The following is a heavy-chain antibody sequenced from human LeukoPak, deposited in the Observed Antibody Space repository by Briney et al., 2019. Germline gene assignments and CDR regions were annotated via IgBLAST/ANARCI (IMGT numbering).Heavy chain of an antibody. Sequence: SETLSLTCTVSGGSISSSSYYWGWIRQPPGKGPEWIGSIYYSGGTYYNPSLKSRVTISVDTSKNQFSLKLSSVTAADTAVYYCARHFYDGRTWYYDSSGYYYFDYWGQGTLVTVSS. CDR1: GGSISSSSYY. D-gene: IGHD3-22*01. CDR2: IYYSGGT. J-gene: IGHJ4*02. CDR3: ARHFYDGRTWYYDSSGYYYFDY. V-gene: IGHV4-39*01.